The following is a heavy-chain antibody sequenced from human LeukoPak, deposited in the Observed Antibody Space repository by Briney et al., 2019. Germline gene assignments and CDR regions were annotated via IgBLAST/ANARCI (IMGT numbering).Heavy chain of an antibody. CDR1: GFTFSNYW. Sequence: GGSLRLSCAASGFTFSNYWMRWVRRAPGKGLVWVSRINRDGSSTTYVDSVKGRLTISRDNAKNTLYLQMNSLRAEDTAVYYCARDDGRGGATDYWGQGTLVTVSS. CDR3: ARDDGRGGATDY. V-gene: IGHV3-74*01. J-gene: IGHJ4*02. CDR2: INRDGSST. D-gene: IGHD1-26*01.